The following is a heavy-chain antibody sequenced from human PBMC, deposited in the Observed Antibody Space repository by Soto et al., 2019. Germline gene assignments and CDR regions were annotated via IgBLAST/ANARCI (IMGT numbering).Heavy chain of an antibody. V-gene: IGHV2-5*02. J-gene: IGHJ4*02. CDR2: IYWDDDQ. D-gene: IGHD5-12*01. Sequence: QITLKESGPTLVKPTQTLTLTCTFSGFSLDTSGVGVGWIRQAPGEALEWLGVIYWDDDQRYSPALRNRLTITKDTSKSQVVLTMTNMNPVDAGTYYCARRRIYNGYDSWGQGTLVTVSS. CDR1: GFSLDTSGVG. CDR3: ARRRIYNGYDS.